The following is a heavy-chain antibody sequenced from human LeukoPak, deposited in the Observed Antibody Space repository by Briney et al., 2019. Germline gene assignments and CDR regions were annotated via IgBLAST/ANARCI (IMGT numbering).Heavy chain of an antibody. D-gene: IGHD4-11*01. Sequence: SVKLSCKASGGTFTIYTISWVRQAPRHGLEWMGRIIPILGIANYAQKFQGRVTITADKSTSTAYMELSSLRSEDTAVYYCARAKKQGTTVTTGWFDPWGQGTLVTVSS. CDR1: GGTFTIYT. V-gene: IGHV1-69*02. J-gene: IGHJ5*02. CDR3: ARAKKQGTTVTTGWFDP. CDR2: IIPILGIA.